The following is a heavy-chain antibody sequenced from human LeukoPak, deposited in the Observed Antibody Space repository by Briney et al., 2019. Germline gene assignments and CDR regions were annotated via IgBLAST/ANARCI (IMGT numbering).Heavy chain of an antibody. J-gene: IGHJ6*02. CDR2: ISGSGGST. CDR1: GFTFSSYA. V-gene: IGHV3-23*01. CDR3: AKAQRSTYSSSWYYYYGMDV. D-gene: IGHD6-13*01. Sequence: GGSLRLSCAASGFTFSSYAMSWVRQAPGKGLGWVSAISGSGGSTYYADSVKGRFTISRDNSKNTLYLQMNSLRAEDTAVYYCAKAQRSTYSSSWYYYYGMDVWGQGTTVTVSS.